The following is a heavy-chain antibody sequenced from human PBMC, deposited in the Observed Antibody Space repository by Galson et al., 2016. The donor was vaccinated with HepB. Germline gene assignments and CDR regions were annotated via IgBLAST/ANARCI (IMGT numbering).Heavy chain of an antibody. D-gene: IGHD6-19*01. V-gene: IGHV3-30-3*01. CDR1: GFTFYSYA. CDR2: ISSDGSKI. CDR3: ASGYSSGWYYFDS. J-gene: IGHJ4*02. Sequence: SLRLSCAASGFTFYSYAMHWVRQAPGKGLEWLAVISSDGSKINYADSVKGRFTISRDNSKNTLYLQMNSLRGEDTAVYYCASGYSSGWYYFDSWGQGTLVTVSS.